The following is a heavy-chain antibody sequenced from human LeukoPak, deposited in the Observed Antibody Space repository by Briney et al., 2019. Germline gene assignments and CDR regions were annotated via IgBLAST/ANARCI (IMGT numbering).Heavy chain of an antibody. CDR3: PRDQSSSWYLAWFDP. V-gene: IGHV3-74*01. Sequence: PGGSLRLSCAASGFTFSSYWMHWVRQAPGKGLVWVSRINNDESHTTYADSVKGRFTISRDNAKNTLYLQMNSLRVEDTAVYYCPRDQSSSWYLAWFDPWGQATLVTVSS. D-gene: IGHD6-13*01. J-gene: IGHJ5*02. CDR2: INNDESHT. CDR1: GFTFSSYW.